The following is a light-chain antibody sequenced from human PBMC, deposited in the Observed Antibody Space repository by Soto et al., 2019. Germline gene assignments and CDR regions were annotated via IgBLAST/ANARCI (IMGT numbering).Light chain of an antibody. CDR3: SSYTSSITYV. CDR2: EVS. V-gene: IGLV2-14*01. J-gene: IGLJ1*01. Sequence: QSVLTQPASVSGSPGQSITISCTGTSSDVGGYNYGSWYQQHPGKAPKLMIYEVSNRPSGVSNRFSGSKSGNTASLTISGLQAEDEADYYCSSYTSSITYVFGTGTKLTVL. CDR1: SSDVGGYNY.